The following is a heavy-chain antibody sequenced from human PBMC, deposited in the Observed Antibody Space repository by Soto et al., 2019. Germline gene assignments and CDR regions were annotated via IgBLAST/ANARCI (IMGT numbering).Heavy chain of an antibody. CDR1: GGSISSYY. CDR2: IYYSGST. CDR3: ARGGSIVGATSAEYFQL. Sequence: PSETLSLTCTVSGGSISSYYWSWIRQPPGKGLEWIGYIYYSGSTNYNPSLKSRVTISVDTSKNQFSLKLSSVTAADTAVYYCARGGSIVGATSAEYFQLWGQGTLVTVSS. V-gene: IGHV4-59*01. J-gene: IGHJ1*01. D-gene: IGHD1-26*01.